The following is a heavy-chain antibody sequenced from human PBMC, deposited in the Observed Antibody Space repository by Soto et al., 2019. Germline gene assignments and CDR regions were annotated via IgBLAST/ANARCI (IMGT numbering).Heavy chain of an antibody. CDR1: GGTFSSYA. J-gene: IGHJ6*02. Sequence: QVQLVQSGAEVKKPGSSVKVSCKASGGTFSSYAISWVRQAPGQGLEWMGGIIPIFGTANYAQKFQGRVTTTADESTSTAXMEXSXLRSEDTAVYYCARDDKDIVLVPAAILDHYYYGMDVWGQGTTVTVSS. CDR2: IIPIFGTA. CDR3: ARDDKDIVLVPAAILDHYYYGMDV. V-gene: IGHV1-69*12. D-gene: IGHD2-2*01.